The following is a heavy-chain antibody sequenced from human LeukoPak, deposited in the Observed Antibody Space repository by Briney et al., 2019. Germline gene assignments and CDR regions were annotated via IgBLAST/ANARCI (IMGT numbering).Heavy chain of an antibody. CDR2: ISLIFGTT. Sequence: SVKVSCRASGGTFSSYAISWVRQAPGQGREWMGGISLIFGTTNCAQKFQGRVTITRDESTSTAYMELSSLRSEDTAVYYCARGGYSYGSFLDYWGQGTLVTVSS. CDR3: ARGGYSYGSFLDY. D-gene: IGHD5-18*01. CDR1: GGTFSSYA. V-gene: IGHV1-69*05. J-gene: IGHJ4*02.